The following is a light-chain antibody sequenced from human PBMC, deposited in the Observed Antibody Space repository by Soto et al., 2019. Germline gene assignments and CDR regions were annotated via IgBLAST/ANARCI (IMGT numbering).Light chain of an antibody. CDR2: DVY. J-gene: IGKJ2*01. V-gene: IGKV3-11*01. CDR1: HTVSSY. Sequence: EIVLTQSPASLSLSPGERATLSCRASHTVSSYLAWYQQKPGQAPRPVMYDVYSRATGVPPRFSGSGSGTDFTLTISSLEPEDFAFYYCLQRSTWYTFGKGTKLEI. CDR3: LQRSTWYT.